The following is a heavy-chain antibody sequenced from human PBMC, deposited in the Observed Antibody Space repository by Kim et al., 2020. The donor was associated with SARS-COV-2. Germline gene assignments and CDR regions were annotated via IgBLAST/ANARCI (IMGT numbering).Heavy chain of an antibody. CDR1: GYTFTGYY. D-gene: IGHD2-2*01. Sequence: ASVKVSCKASGYTFTGYYMHWVRQAPGQGLEWMGWINPNSGGTNYAQKFQGRVTMTRDTSISTAYMELSRLRSDDTAVYYCARDLPYQGAFDIWGQGTMVTVSS. V-gene: IGHV1-2*02. J-gene: IGHJ3*02. CDR2: INPNSGGT. CDR3: ARDLPYQGAFDI.